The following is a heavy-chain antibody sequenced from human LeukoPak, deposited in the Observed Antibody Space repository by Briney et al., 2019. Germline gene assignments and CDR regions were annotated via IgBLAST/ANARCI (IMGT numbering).Heavy chain of an antibody. CDR2: IKQDGSEK. D-gene: IGHD3-10*01. V-gene: IGHV3-7*01. J-gene: IGHJ6*03. Sequence: GGSLRLSCAASGSTLSSYAMSWVRQAPGKGLEWVANIKQDGSEKYYVDSVKGRFTISRDNAKNSLYLQMNSLRAEDTAVYYCARESFMVRGVIRHYYYMDVWGKGTTVTISS. CDR1: GSTLSSYA. CDR3: ARESFMVRGVIRHYYYMDV.